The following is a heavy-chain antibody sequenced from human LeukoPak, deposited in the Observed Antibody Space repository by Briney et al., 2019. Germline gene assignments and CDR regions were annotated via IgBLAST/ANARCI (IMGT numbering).Heavy chain of an antibody. D-gene: IGHD1-1*01. J-gene: IGHJ4*02. V-gene: IGHV3-7*03. CDR3: ARSSGIGTTDY. Sequence: QAGGSLRLSCAASEFTFSTYWMSWVRQAPGKGLEWVANVNYDGGQTYYVDSVRGRFTISRDNAKNSLYLQMNSLRVEDTAVYYCARSSGIGTTDYWGQGTLVIVSS. CDR2: VNYDGGQT. CDR1: EFTFSTYW.